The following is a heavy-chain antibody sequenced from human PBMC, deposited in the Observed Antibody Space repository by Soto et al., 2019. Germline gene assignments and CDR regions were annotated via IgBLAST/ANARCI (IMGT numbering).Heavy chain of an antibody. CDR1: GFTFSSYW. D-gene: IGHD6-19*01. J-gene: IGHJ3*02. Sequence: EVQLVESGGGLVQPGGSLRLSCAASGFTFSSYWMHWVRQTPGKGLEWVSRIKSDGSRTVYAESVKGRFTISRDSAESTVYMQMSSLRVEDTAVYYCTREGNGWYEKSFDIWGKGTTVTVSS. CDR2: IKSDGSRT. V-gene: IGHV3-74*01. CDR3: TREGNGWYEKSFDI.